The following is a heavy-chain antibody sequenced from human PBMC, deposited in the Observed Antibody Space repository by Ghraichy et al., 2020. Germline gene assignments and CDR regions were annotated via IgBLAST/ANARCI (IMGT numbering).Heavy chain of an antibody. Sequence: GGSLRLSCAASGFTFSSYGMHWVRQAPVKGLEWVAFIRYDGSNKYYADSVKGRFTISRDNSKNTLYLQMNSLRAEDTAVYYCAKDSSSTRRVVGAPSDYWGQGTLVTVSS. D-gene: IGHD2-2*01. CDR3: AKDSSSTRRVVGAPSDY. CDR1: GFTFSSYG. V-gene: IGHV3-30*02. CDR2: IRYDGSNK. J-gene: IGHJ4*02.